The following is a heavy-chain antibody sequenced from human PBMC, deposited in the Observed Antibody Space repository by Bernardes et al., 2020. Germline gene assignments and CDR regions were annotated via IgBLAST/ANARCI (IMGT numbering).Heavy chain of an antibody. V-gene: IGHV3-21*01. D-gene: IGHD3-3*01. CDR1: GFTFSSYS. CDR3: ARAPTIFGVVIIPDYYGMDV. Sequence: GGSLRLSCAASGFTFSSYSMNWVRQAPGKGLEWVSSISSSSSYIYYADSVKGRFTISRDNAKNSLYLQMNSLRAEDSAVYYCARAPTIFGVVIIPDYYGMDVWGKGTTVTVSS. J-gene: IGHJ6*04. CDR2: ISSSSSYI.